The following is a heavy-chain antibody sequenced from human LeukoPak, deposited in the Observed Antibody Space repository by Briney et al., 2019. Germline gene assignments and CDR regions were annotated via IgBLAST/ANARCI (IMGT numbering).Heavy chain of an antibody. CDR3: AKDHRPDDYGDYVDAFDI. V-gene: IGHV3-30*02. CDR2: IRYDGSNK. J-gene: IGHJ3*02. CDR1: GFTFSSYG. Sequence: GGSLRLSCAASGFTFSSYGMYWVRQAPGKGLEWVAFIRYDGSNKYYADSVKGRFTISRDNSKNTLYLQMNSLRAEDTAVYYCAKDHRPDDYGDYVDAFDIWGQGTMVTVSS. D-gene: IGHD4-17*01.